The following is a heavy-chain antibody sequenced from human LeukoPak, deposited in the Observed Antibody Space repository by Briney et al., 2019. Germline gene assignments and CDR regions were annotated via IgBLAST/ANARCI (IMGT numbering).Heavy chain of an antibody. D-gene: IGHD6-6*01. CDR1: GVSFSSYY. CDR3: ARGGSRVISSSDFDS. Sequence: PETLSLTCTVSGVSFSSYYWSWIRQPPGKGLEWIGYIYYTGSTNYNPSLKSRVTVSVDTSRNQFSLRLSSVTAADTAVYYCARGGSRVISSSDFDSWGQGILVTVSS. J-gene: IGHJ4*02. V-gene: IGHV4-59*01. CDR2: IYYTGST.